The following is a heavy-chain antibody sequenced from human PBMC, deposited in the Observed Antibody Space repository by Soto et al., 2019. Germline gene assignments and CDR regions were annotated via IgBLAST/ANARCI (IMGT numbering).Heavy chain of an antibody. V-gene: IGHV4-34*01. D-gene: IGHD3-3*01. J-gene: IGHJ5*02. CDR3: ARGLARFVSHNWFDP. CDR1: GGSFSGYY. CDR2: INHSGST. Sequence: QVQLQQWGAGLLKPSETLSLTCAVYGGSFSGYYWSWIRQPPGKGLEWIGEINHSGSTNYNPSLKSRVTISVDTSKNQFSLKLSSLTAADTAVYYCARGLARFVSHNWFDPWGQGTLVTVSS.